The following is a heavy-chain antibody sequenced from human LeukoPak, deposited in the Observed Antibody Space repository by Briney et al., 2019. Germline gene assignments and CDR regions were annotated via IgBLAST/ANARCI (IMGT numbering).Heavy chain of an antibody. J-gene: IGHJ3*02. CDR2: INPSGGST. V-gene: IGHV1-46*03. CDR1: GYTFTSYY. CDR3: ARLGYCGGDCPPAFDI. D-gene: IGHD2-21*01. Sequence: ASAKVSCKASGYTFTSYYMHWVRQAPGQGLEWMGIINPSGGSTSYAQKFQGRVTMTRDTSTSTVYMELSSLRSEDTAVYYCARLGYCGGDCPPAFDIWGQGTMVTVPS.